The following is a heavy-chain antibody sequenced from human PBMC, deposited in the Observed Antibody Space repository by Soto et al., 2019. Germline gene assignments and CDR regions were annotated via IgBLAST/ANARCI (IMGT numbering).Heavy chain of an antibody. CDR3: ARVGFGELLAHGMDV. D-gene: IGHD3-10*01. CDR1: GGYISSSNW. J-gene: IGHJ6*02. CDR2: IYYSGST. V-gene: IGHV4-30-4*01. Sequence: SETLSLTCAVSGGYISSSNWWSWVRQPPGKGLEWIGYIYYSGSTYYNPSLKSRVTISVDTSKNQFSLKLSSVTAADTAVYYCARVGFGELLAHGMDVWGQGTTVTV.